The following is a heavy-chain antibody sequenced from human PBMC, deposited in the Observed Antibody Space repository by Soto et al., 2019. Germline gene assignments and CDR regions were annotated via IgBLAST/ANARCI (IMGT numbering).Heavy chain of an antibody. CDR1: TFTFSDFG. Sequence: QVQVEEFGGGVVQPGRSLRLSCAGPTFTFSDFGFHWVRQAPGKGLEWVAMISYDGSDQYYGDSVQGRFTIYRDDSKNTVYLQMNSLRAEDTAMYYCAKSTYCNCGSCFPKYWGPGNLVTVSS. J-gene: IGHJ4*02. CDR3: AKSTYCNCGSCFPKY. V-gene: IGHV3-30*18. CDR2: ISYDGSDQ. D-gene: IGHD2-15*01.